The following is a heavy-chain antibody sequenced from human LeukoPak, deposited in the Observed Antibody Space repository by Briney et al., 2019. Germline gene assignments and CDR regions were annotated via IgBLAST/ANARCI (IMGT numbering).Heavy chain of an antibody. CDR1: GGSISSYY. V-gene: IGHV4-59*12. CDR2: IYYSGST. D-gene: IGHD2-15*01. CDR3: ARVRSGGFNYYVMDV. J-gene: IGHJ6*02. Sequence: PSETLSLTCTVSGGSISSYYWSWIRQPPGKGLEWIGYIYYSGSTNYNPSLKSRVTISVDTSKNQFSLKLSSVTAADAAVYYCARVRSGGFNYYVMDVWGQGTTVTVSS.